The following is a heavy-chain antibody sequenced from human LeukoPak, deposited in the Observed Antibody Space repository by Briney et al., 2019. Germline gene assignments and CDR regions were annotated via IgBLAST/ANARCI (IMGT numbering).Heavy chain of an antibody. CDR2: ISASGDST. J-gene: IGHJ4*02. D-gene: IGHD1-14*01. Sequence: GGSLRLSCAASGFTFSSYAMSWVRQAPGKGPEWVSSISASGDSTYSIHSAKGRFTISRDNSQNTLDLQMNTLRAQATALYCCARTGGYDYWGQGALVTVS. V-gene: IGHV3-23*01. CDR1: GFTFSSYA. CDR3: ARTGGYDY.